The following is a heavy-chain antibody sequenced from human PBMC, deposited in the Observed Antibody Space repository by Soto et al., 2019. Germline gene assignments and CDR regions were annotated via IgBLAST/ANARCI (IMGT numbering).Heavy chain of an antibody. J-gene: IGHJ5*02. Sequence: PGGSLILSCAAAGFTFSTYSMNWVRQAPGKGLEWVSGISASGGTIYYADSVKGRVTISRDNSKNTVYLQMNSLRAEDTAVYYCVKDRNWGFWFDPWGQGTPVTVSS. D-gene: IGHD7-27*01. CDR2: ISASGGTI. CDR3: VKDRNWGFWFDP. V-gene: IGHV3-23*01. CDR1: GFTFSTYS.